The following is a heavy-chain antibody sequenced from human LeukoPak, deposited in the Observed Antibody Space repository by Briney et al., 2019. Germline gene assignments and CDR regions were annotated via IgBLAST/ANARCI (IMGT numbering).Heavy chain of an antibody. CDR1: GCTFSNFY. CDR3: ARDGMSDYDYFDY. Sequence: PGRSLRLSCAASGCTFSNFYMSWIRQAPGKGLESVSFISSASTYTNFADSVKGRFTVSRDNAKNSLFLQMNSLRAEDTAVYYCARDGMSDYDYFDYWGQGTLVTVSS. J-gene: IGHJ4*02. D-gene: IGHD5-12*01. V-gene: IGHV3-11*05. CDR2: ISSASTYT.